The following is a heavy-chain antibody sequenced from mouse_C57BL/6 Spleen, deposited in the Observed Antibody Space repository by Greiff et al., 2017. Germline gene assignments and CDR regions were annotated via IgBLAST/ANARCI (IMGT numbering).Heavy chain of an antibody. CDR3: ARGPSLYGSSLFDY. D-gene: IGHD1-1*01. J-gene: IGHJ2*01. V-gene: IGHV5-4*03. CDR2: ISDGGSYT. Sequence: EVKLVESGGGLVKPGGSLKLSCAASGFTFSSYAMSWVRQTPEKRLEWVATISDGGSYTYYPDNVKGRFTISRDNAKNNLYLQMSHLKSEDSAMYYCARGPSLYGSSLFDYWGQGTTLTVSS. CDR1: GFTFSSYA.